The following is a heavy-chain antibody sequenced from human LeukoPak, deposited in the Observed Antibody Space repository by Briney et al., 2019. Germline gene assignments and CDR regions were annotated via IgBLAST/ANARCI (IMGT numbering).Heavy chain of an antibody. CDR1: GGTFSSYA. V-gene: IGHV1-69*04. J-gene: IGHJ6*02. Sequence: ASVKVSCKASGGTFSSYAISWVRQAPGQGLEWMGRIIPILGIANYAQKFQGRVTITADKSTSTAYMELSSLRSEDTAVYYCARAGYSYGYYYYGMDVWGQGTTVTVSS. D-gene: IGHD5-18*01. CDR2: IIPILGIA. CDR3: ARAGYSYGYYYYGMDV.